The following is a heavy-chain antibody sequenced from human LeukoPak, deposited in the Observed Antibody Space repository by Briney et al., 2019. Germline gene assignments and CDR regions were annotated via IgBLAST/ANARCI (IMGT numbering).Heavy chain of an antibody. CDR2: IYPGDSDT. D-gene: IGHD6-13*01. Sequence: GESLKISCKGSGYTFTTYWIAWVRQMPGKDLEWMGIIYPGDSDTRYSPSFQGQVTISADKSITTAYLQWSSLKASDTAMCYCARRDAGLAFDYWGQGTLVTVSS. J-gene: IGHJ4*02. V-gene: IGHV5-51*01. CDR1: GYTFTTYW. CDR3: ARRDAGLAFDY.